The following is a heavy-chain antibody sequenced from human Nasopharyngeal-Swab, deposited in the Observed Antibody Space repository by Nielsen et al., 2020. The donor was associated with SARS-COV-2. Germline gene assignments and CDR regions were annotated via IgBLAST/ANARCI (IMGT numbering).Heavy chain of an antibody. CDR3: ASSYYDILTGYSADAFDI. Sequence: RQAPGKGLEWIGYIYYSGSTYYNPSLKSRVTISVDTSKNQFSLKLSSVTAADTAVHYCASSYYDILTGYSADAFDIWGQGTMVTVSS. V-gene: IGHV4-31*02. D-gene: IGHD3-9*01. J-gene: IGHJ3*02. CDR2: IYYSGST.